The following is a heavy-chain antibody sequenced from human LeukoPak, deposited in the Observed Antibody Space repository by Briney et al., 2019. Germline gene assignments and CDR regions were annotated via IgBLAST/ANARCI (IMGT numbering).Heavy chain of an antibody. D-gene: IGHD6-13*01. J-gene: IGHJ4*02. Sequence: SETLSLTCTVSGGSIKSYYWSWIRQPPGKGLEWIGQIYYTGSTNYNPSLKSRVTISLDTSKNQFSLKLNSVTAADTAVYYCARAMGGAGTVTDYWGQGTLVTVSS. CDR3: ARAMGGAGTVTDY. CDR2: IYYTGST. V-gene: IGHV4-59*01. CDR1: GGSIKSYY.